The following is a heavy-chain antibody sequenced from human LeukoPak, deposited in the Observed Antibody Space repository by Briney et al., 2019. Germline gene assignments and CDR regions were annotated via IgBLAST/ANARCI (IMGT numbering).Heavy chain of an antibody. CDR2: IDAGGSYI. Sequence: GGSLRLSCAASGFAFSGDNMDWVRQAPGNGLGWVSFIDAGGSYIRYADSVKGRFTISRDNAKNSLFLQMNSLRAEDTAMYFCARDQAIDIRAYDIWGQGTMVTVSS. D-gene: IGHD5-12*01. J-gene: IGHJ3*02. V-gene: IGHV3-21*01. CDR3: ARDQAIDIRAYDI. CDR1: GFAFSGDN.